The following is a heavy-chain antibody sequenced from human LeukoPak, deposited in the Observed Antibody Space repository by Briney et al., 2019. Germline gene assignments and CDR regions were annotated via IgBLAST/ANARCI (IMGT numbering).Heavy chain of an antibody. CDR3: AREVWRYSLAGGYYGMDV. V-gene: IGHV3-23*01. CDR1: GFTFGSYV. Sequence: GGSLRLSCEASGFTFGSYVMSWVRQAPGKGLEWVSAISGSGVNTYYADSVKGRFTISRDNAKNSLYLQMNSLRAEDTAVYYCAREVWRYSLAGGYYGMDVWGQGTTVTVSS. CDR2: ISGSGVNT. J-gene: IGHJ6*02. D-gene: IGHD2-21*01.